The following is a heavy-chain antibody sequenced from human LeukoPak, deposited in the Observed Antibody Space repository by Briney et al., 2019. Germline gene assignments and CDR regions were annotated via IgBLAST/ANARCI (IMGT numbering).Heavy chain of an antibody. Sequence: PSETLSLTCTVSGGSISTYYWSWIRQPPGKGLEWIGHIYYSGSTNYNPSLKSRVTIAVDTSKNHFSLKLSSVTAADTAVYYCTSNYDSSGYTTFGYWGRGTLVTVSS. D-gene: IGHD3-22*01. CDR1: GGSISTYY. CDR3: TSNYDSSGYTTFGY. V-gene: IGHV4-59*01. J-gene: IGHJ4*02. CDR2: IYYSGST.